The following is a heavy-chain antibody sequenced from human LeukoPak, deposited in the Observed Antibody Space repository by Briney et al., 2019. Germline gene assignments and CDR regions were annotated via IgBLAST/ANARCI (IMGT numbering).Heavy chain of an antibody. CDR3: ATAALLRYFDWLFEFDY. J-gene: IGHJ4*02. D-gene: IGHD3-9*01. CDR2: FDPEDGET. Sequence: ASVKVSCKASGYTLTELSMHWVRQAPGKGLEWMGGFDPEDGETIYAQKFQGRVTMTEDTSTDTAYMELSSLRSEDTAVYYCATAALLRYFDWLFEFDYWGQGTLVTVSS. V-gene: IGHV1-24*01. CDR1: GYTLTELS.